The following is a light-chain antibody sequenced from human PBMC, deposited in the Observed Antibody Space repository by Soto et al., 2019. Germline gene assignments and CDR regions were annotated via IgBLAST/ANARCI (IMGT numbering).Light chain of an antibody. CDR1: SSDVGAYHY. J-gene: IGLJ1*01. Sequence: QSALTQPPSASGSPGQSVTISCTGTSSDVGAYHYVSWYQQHPGKAPKLMIYEVSKRPSGVPDRFSGSKSGNTASLTVSGVQADDEADYYCVSLYGGSNYVFGIGTKLTVL. V-gene: IGLV2-8*01. CDR3: VSLYGGSNYV. CDR2: EVS.